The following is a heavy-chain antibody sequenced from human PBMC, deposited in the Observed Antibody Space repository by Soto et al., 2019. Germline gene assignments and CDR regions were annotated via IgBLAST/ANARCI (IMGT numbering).Heavy chain of an antibody. CDR2: IYYSGST. D-gene: IGHD2-15*01. CDR3: AGPLLDCSGGSCFPAHDAFDI. Sequence: SETLSLTCTVSGGSISSYYWSWIRQPPGKGLEWIGYIYYSGSTNYNPSLKSRVTISVDTSKNQFSLKLSSVTAADTAVYYCAGPLLDCSGGSCFPAHDAFDIWGQGTMVTVSS. J-gene: IGHJ3*02. V-gene: IGHV4-59*01. CDR1: GGSISSYY.